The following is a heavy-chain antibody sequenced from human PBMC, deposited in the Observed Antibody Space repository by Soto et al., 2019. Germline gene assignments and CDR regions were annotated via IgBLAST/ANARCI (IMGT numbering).Heavy chain of an antibody. CDR3: AKDTYYHDSSGYYVFDC. J-gene: IGHJ4*02. CDR1: GFTFNSYG. D-gene: IGHD3-22*01. V-gene: IGHV3-30*18. CDR2: VSYDGSKQ. Sequence: GGSLRLSCAASGFTFNSYGIHWVRQAPGQGLEWVAGVSYDGSKQYYTDSVRGRFTISRDNSRNTLDLQMNSLRAEDTAVYYCAKDTYYHDSSGYYVFDCWGQGT.